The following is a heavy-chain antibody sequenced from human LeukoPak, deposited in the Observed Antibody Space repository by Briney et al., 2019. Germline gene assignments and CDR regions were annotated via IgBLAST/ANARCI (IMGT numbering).Heavy chain of an antibody. CDR1: GFTFSSYA. CDR2: ISNDGGHK. V-gene: IGHV3-30*04. D-gene: IGHD6-19*01. J-gene: IGHJ4*02. CDR3: ARDPYSSGWSTFDY. Sequence: GGSLRLSCAASGFTFSSYAMHWVRQAPGKGLEWVAVISNDGGHKYYADSVKGRFTVSRYNSKNTLYLQMNSMRAEDTAVYYCARDPYSSGWSTFDYWGQGTLVSVSS.